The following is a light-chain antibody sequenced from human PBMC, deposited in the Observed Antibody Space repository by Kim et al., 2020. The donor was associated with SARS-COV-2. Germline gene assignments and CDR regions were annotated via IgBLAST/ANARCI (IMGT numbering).Light chain of an antibody. CDR3: QAWDSSLNFV. CDR1: KLGYKY. J-gene: IGLJ1*01. CDR2: QDT. V-gene: IGLV3-1*01. Sequence: VSPEQPASITCSGDKLGYKYACWYQQKPGQSPVLVIYQDTKRPSGIPERFSGSNSGNTATLTISGTQAMDEADYYCQAWDSSLNFVFGTGTKVTVL.